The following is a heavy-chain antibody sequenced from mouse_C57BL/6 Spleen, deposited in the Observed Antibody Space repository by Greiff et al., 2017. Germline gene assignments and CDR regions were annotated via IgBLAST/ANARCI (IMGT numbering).Heavy chain of an antibody. V-gene: IGHV1-53*01. CDR2: INPSNGGT. J-gene: IGHJ2*01. CDR3: AYDGYYLYYFDY. Sequence: QVQLQQPGTELVKPGASVKLSCKASGYTFTSYWMHWVKQRPGQGLEWIGNINPSNGGTNYNEKFKSKATLTVDKSSSTAYMQLSSLTSEDAAVYYCAYDGYYLYYFDYWGQGTTLTVSS. D-gene: IGHD2-3*01. CDR1: GYTFTSYW.